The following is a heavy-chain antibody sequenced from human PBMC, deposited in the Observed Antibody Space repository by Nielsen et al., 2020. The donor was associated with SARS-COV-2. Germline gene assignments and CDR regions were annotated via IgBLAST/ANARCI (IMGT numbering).Heavy chain of an antibody. D-gene: IGHD2-2*01. CDR2: IYYSGST. CDR3: ARGSGYCSSTSCYGVDY. CDR1: GGSISSYY. V-gene: IGHV4-59*01. Sequence: SETLSLTCTVSGGSISSYYWSWIRQPPGKGLEWIGYIYYSGSTNYNPSLKSRVTISVDTSKNQFSLKLSSVTAADTAVYYCARGSGYCSSTSCYGVDYWGQGTLVTVSS. J-gene: IGHJ4*02.